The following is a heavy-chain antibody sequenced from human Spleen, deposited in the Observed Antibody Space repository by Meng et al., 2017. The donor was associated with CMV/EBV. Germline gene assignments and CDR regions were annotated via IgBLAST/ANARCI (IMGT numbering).Heavy chain of an antibody. Sequence: QGQLQDSGPGLVKRSETPALPCTFSGGSISSSYWSWIRQPAGKGLEWIGRIYTSGSTNYNPSLKSRVTMSVDTSKNQFSLKLSSVTAADTAVYYCARDPVDTSFDYWGQGTLVTVSS. CDR1: GGSISSSY. CDR2: IYTSGST. D-gene: IGHD5-18*01. CDR3: ARDPVDTSFDY. J-gene: IGHJ4*02. V-gene: IGHV4-4*07.